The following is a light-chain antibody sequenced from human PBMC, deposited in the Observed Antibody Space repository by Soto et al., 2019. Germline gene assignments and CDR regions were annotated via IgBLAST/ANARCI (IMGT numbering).Light chain of an antibody. J-gene: IGKJ2*01. CDR1: QSVSSSY. CDR3: HPYGTSPPYT. V-gene: IGKV3-20*01. Sequence: EIVLTQSPGTLSLSPGERATLSCRASQSVSSSYFAWFQQKPGQAPRLLIYGESSRATGIPDRFSGSGSGTDFTLTISSLEPEDFAVYYCHPYGTSPPYTFGQGTKLEIK. CDR2: GES.